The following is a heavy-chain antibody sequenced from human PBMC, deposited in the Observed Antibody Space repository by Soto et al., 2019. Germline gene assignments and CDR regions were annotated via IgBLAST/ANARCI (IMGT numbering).Heavy chain of an antibody. CDR2: IYYSGRT. V-gene: IGHV4-59*01. CDR1: GGSITIYY. D-gene: IGHD4-17*01. J-gene: IGHJ4*02. CDR3: ARVSGRGYGDYITVFDY. Sequence: SEILSLTCTVSGGSITIYYWSWHRQLPGKGLEWIGYIYYSGRTNYNPSLKSRVTISVDTSKNQFSLKLSSVTAADTAVYYCARVSGRGYGDYITVFDYWGQGTLVTVS.